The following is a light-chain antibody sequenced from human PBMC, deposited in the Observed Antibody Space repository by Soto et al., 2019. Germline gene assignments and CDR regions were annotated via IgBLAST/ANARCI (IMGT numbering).Light chain of an antibody. Sequence: QSVLTQPASVSGSPGQSITIAVTGTSSDVGGYNYVSWYQQHPGKAPKLMIYEVSNRPSRVSNRFSGSKSGNTASLTISGLQAEDEADYYCSSYTRSSTSYVFGTGTKVTVL. CDR2: EVS. V-gene: IGLV2-14*01. CDR3: SSYTRSSTSYV. CDR1: SSDVGGYNY. J-gene: IGLJ1*01.